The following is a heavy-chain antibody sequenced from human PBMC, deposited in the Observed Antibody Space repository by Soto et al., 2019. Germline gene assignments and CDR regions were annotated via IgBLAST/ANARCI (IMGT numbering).Heavy chain of an antibody. CDR3: ASLPKNSSGWPFDY. V-gene: IGHV1-3*01. D-gene: IGHD6-19*01. Sequence: QVQLVQSGAEVKKPGDSVKVSCKASGYNFTSYAMHWVRQAPGQRLEWMGWINAGNGNTKYSQKFQGRVTITRDTSASTAYMKLSRLRSADTAVYYCASLPKNSSGWPFDYWGQATLVTVSS. CDR2: INAGNGNT. J-gene: IGHJ4*02. CDR1: GYNFTSYA.